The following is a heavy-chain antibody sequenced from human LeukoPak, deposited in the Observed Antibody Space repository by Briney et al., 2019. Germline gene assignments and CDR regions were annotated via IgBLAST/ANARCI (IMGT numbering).Heavy chain of an antibody. CDR3: ARGTTVVDFDF. J-gene: IGHJ4*02. CDR2: IYSGGST. V-gene: IGHV3-53*01. D-gene: IGHD4-23*01. Sequence: GGSLRLSCAASGFTVSSNHMSWVRQAPGKGLEWVSVIYSGGSTYYADSVEGRFTISRDNSKNTLYLQMNSLRAEDTAVYYCARGTTVVDFDFRGQGALVTVSS. CDR1: GFTVSSNH.